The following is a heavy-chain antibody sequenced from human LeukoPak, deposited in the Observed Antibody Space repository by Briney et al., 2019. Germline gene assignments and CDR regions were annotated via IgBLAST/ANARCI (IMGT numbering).Heavy chain of an antibody. CDR2: IFSSGP. CDR3: ARGGESSLPFDY. D-gene: IGHD2-2*01. CDR1: ADSISSHS. V-gene: IGHV4-59*11. J-gene: IGHJ4*02. Sequence: SETLSLTCSVSADSISSHSWSWIRQSPGKGLEWIGLIFSSGPNYSPPLKSRVTMSLDTSKNQFSLKLNSVTAADTAVYYCARGGESSLPFDYWGQGILVTVSS.